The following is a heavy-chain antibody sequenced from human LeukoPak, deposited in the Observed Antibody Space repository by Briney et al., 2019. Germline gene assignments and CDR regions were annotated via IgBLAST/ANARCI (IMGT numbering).Heavy chain of an antibody. CDR1: GGSISSSSYY. Sequence: ASETLSLTCTVSGGSISSSSYYWGWIRQPPGKGLEWIGTIYYSGSTYYNPSLKSRVTISVDTSKNQFSLKLSSVTAADTSVYYCARDPRSAAGTSQMRRDVWGQGTTVTVSS. CDR3: ARDPRSAAGTSQMRRDV. D-gene: IGHD6-13*01. J-gene: IGHJ6*02. CDR2: IYYSGST. V-gene: IGHV4-39*02.